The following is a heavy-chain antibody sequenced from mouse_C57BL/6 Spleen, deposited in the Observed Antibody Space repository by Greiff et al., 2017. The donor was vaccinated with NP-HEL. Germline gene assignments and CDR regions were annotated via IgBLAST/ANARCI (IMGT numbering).Heavy chain of an antibody. CDR3: ARWLPYAMDY. CDR2: IYPGGGYT. Sequence: QVHVKQSGAELVRPGTSVKMSCKASGYTFTNYWIGWAKQRPGHGLEWIGDIYPGGGYTNYNEKFKGKATLTADKSSSTAYMQFSSLTSEDSAIYYCARWLPYAMDYWGQGTSVTVSS. CDR1: GYTFTNYW. J-gene: IGHJ4*01. D-gene: IGHD2-2*01. V-gene: IGHV1-63*01.